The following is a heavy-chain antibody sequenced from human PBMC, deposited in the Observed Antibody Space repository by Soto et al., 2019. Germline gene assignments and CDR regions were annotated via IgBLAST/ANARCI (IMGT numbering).Heavy chain of an antibody. Sequence: SETLSLTCTVSGGSISSYYWSWTRQPPGKGLEWIGYIYYSGSTNYNPSLKSRVTISVDTSKNQFSLKLSSVTAADTAVYYCARGVSYDFWSGYYTNWFDPWGQGTLVTVS. V-gene: IGHV4-59*01. CDR1: GGSISSYY. J-gene: IGHJ5*02. CDR3: ARGVSYDFWSGYYTNWFDP. CDR2: IYYSGST. D-gene: IGHD3-3*01.